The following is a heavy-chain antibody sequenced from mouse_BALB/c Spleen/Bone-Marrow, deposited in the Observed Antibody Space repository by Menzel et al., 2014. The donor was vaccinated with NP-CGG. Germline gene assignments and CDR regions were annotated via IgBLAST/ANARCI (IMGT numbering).Heavy chain of an antibody. CDR2: IHPSNGRT. Sequence: VQLQQSGTELVKPGASVKLSCKASGYTFTSYWIHWVKQGPGQGLEWIGEIHPSNGRTNYSEKFKTKATLTVDKSSSTPHMHLSSLSLKDSAVNSGERGTARSMMDYWGQGTPAPAPS. CDR3: ERGTARSMMDY. J-gene: IGHJ4*01. V-gene: IGHV1S81*02. CDR1: GYTFTSYW. D-gene: IGHD3-1*01.